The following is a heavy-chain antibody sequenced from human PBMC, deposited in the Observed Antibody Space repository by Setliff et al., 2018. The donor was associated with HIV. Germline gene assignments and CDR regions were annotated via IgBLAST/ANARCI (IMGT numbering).Heavy chain of an antibody. J-gene: IGHJ4*02. D-gene: IGHD5-18*01. CDR3: ASGHNYAYSDY. CDR2: MYHSGST. CDR1: NYSISSGYY. Sequence: SETLSLTCAVSNYSISSGYYWGWIRQSPGKGLEWIGSMYHSGSTYSNPSLKSRVTMSIDTSKNQLSLKLRSVTAADTAVYYCASGHNYAYSDYWGQGTLVTVSS. V-gene: IGHV4-38-2*01.